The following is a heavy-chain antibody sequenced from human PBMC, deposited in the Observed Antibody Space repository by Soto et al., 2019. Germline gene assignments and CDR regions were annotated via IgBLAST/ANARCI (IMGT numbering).Heavy chain of an antibody. CDR1: GFTFDDYA. V-gene: IGHV3-9*01. CDR3: AKYIRDYYDSSGYYSWAFDI. D-gene: IGHD3-22*01. J-gene: IGHJ3*02. Sequence: EVQLVESGGGLVQPGRSLRLSCAASGFTFDDYAMHWVRQAPGKGLEWVSGISWNSGSIGYADSVKGRFTISRDNAKNSLYLQMNSLRAEDTALYYCAKYIRDYYDSSGYYSWAFDIWGQGTMVTVSS. CDR2: ISWNSGSI.